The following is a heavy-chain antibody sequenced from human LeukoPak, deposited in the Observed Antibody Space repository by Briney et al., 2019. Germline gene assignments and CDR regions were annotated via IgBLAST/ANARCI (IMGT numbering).Heavy chain of an antibody. CDR1: GGSISSDH. CDR3: ARKNDFDI. Sequence: KPSEPLSLTCTVSGGSISSDHWNWIRQPPGKGLEWIGCIYYSGRTYYNPSLKSRVSISVDMSKSQFSLRLTSVTAADTAVYYCARKNDFDIWGQGTLVTVSS. D-gene: IGHD2/OR15-2a*01. V-gene: IGHV4-59*01. J-gene: IGHJ3*02. CDR2: IYYSGRT.